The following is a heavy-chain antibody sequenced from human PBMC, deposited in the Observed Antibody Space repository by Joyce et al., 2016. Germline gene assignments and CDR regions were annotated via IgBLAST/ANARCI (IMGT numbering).Heavy chain of an antibody. D-gene: IGHD6-19*01. Sequence: QVQLVESGGGVVQPGRSLRLSCAASGFTFSSYAMHWVRQAPGKGREGVTIISYDGSNKYYADSVRGRFTISRDNSKNTLYLQMNSLRAEDTAVFYCARDLGTSGWNFDYWGQGTLVTVSS. CDR3: ARDLGTSGWNFDY. CDR2: ISYDGSNK. J-gene: IGHJ4*02. V-gene: IGHV3-30*04. CDR1: GFTFSSYA.